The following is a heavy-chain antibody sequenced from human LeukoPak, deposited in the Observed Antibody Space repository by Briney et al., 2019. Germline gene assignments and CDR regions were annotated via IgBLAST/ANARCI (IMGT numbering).Heavy chain of an antibody. D-gene: IGHD2-15*01. CDR3: ARRGCIGGSCYAY. V-gene: IGHV5-51*01. CDR1: GYSFSDDW. J-gene: IGHJ4*02. Sequence: GESLKISCKGSGYSFSDDWIGWVRQLPGKGLEWMGIIYPGDSDTRYSPSFQGQVTMSADKSISTAFLQWSSLEASDTAMYYCARRGCIGGSCYAYRGQGTLVTVSS. CDR2: IYPGDSDT.